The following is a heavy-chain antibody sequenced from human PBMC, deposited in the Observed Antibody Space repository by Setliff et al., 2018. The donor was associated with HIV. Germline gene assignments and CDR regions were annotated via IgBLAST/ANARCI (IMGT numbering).Heavy chain of an antibody. J-gene: IGHJ4*02. CDR1: GFSNSA. D-gene: IGHD6-19*01. Sequence: PGGSLRLSCAASGFSNSALHWVRQAPGKGLEWVGRIRSKANNYATEYGASVKGRFIISRDDSKNMAYLQMNSLRAEDTAVYYCANMQWASNAWYSFDYWGQGALVTVSS. CDR2: IRSKANNYAT. CDR3: ANMQWASNAWYSFDY. V-gene: IGHV3-73*01.